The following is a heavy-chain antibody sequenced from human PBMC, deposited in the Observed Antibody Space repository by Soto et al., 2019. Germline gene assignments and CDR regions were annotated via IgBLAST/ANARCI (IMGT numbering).Heavy chain of an antibody. J-gene: IGHJ4*02. CDR3: AHIVHYDILTGYSPYFDY. CDR2: IYWDDDK. Sequence: QITLKESGPTLVKPTQTLTLTCTFSGFSLSTSGVGVGWIRQPPGKALEWLALIYWDDDKRYSPSLKSRLTITKDTSKNQVVLTMTNMYPVYTATYYYAHIVHYDILTGYSPYFDYWGQGTLVTVSS. CDR1: GFSLSTSGVG. D-gene: IGHD3-9*01. V-gene: IGHV2-5*02.